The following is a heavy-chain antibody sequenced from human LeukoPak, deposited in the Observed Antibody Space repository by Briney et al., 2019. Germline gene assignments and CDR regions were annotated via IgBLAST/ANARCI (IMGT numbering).Heavy chain of an antibody. V-gene: IGHV3-23*01. CDR3: AKDRPYIVVVPAANDY. CDR1: GFTFSLYA. D-gene: IGHD2-2*01. J-gene: IGHJ4*02. CDR2: ISGSGGST. Sequence: PGDSLRLSCAASGFTFSLYAMTWVRQAPGKGLEWVSGISGSGGSTYYADSVKGRFTISRDNSKNTLYLQMNSLRAEDTAVYYCAKDRPYIVVVPAANDYWGQGTLVTVSS.